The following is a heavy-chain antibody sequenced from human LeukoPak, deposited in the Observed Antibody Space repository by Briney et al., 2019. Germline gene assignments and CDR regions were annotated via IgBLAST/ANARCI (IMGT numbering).Heavy chain of an antibody. CDR1: GASISGYY. V-gene: IGHV4-34*01. Sequence: EPSETLSLTCAVYGASISGYYWSWIRQPPGKGLEWVGEIHYTGGTSYNPSLKSRATISIDTSKNQLSLKLSSVTAADTAVYYCARGNILSGYCFDFWGQGALVTVSS. CDR2: IHYTGGT. CDR3: ARGNILSGYCFDF. J-gene: IGHJ4*02. D-gene: IGHD3-9*01.